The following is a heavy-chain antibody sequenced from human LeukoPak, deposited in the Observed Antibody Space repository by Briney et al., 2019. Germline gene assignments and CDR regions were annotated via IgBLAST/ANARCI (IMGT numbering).Heavy chain of an antibody. D-gene: IGHD6-19*01. V-gene: IGHV1-46*01. CDR3: ARLPGGWYDFDY. J-gene: IGHJ4*02. CDR1: GYTFTSNY. CDR2: ISPSGGST. Sequence: GASVKVSCKAFGYTFTSNYMHWVRQAPGQGPEWMGVISPSGGSTTYAQKFQGRVTLTRDMSTSTDYLELSSLRSDDTAVYCCARLPGGWYDFDYWGQGTLVTVSS.